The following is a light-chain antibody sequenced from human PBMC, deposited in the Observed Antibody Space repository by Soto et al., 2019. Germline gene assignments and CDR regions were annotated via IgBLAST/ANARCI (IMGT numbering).Light chain of an antibody. CDR3: QQYVSSPQT. Sequence: EIVLTQSPGTLSLSPGERATLSCRASQSVSSSYLAWYQQKPGQAPRLLIYGASSRATGIPDRFSGSGSGTDFTLTISRLEPEDFAVYYCQQYVSSPQTFGQGPKV. J-gene: IGKJ1*01. V-gene: IGKV3-20*01. CDR1: QSVSSSY. CDR2: GAS.